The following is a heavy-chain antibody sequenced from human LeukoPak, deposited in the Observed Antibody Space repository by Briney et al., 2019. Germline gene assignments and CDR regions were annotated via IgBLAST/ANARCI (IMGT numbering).Heavy chain of an antibody. CDR3: ARDSGSYAGAFDI. V-gene: IGHV3-53*01. D-gene: IGHD1-26*01. CDR2: IYSGGST. J-gene: IGHJ3*02. Sequence: GGSLRLSCAASGFTVSSNYMSWVRQAPGKGLEWVSVIYSGGSTYYADSVKGRFTISRDNSKNTLYLQMNSLRAEDTAVYYCARDSGSYAGAFDIWGQGTMVTVSS. CDR1: GFTVSSNY.